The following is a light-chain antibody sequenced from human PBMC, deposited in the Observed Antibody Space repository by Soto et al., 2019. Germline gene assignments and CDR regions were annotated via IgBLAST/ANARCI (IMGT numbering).Light chain of an antibody. J-gene: IGKJ4*01. V-gene: IGKV1-33*01. Sequence: DIQMTQSPYSLSASIGDSVTITCRASQTIIGYLNWYQQQSGKAHQLLIYDASDLETGVPSRFSGSGSGTDLTFTINSLQPEDIATYYCQQYDNLPLTFGGGTKVDIK. CDR1: QTIIGY. CDR2: DAS. CDR3: QQYDNLPLT.